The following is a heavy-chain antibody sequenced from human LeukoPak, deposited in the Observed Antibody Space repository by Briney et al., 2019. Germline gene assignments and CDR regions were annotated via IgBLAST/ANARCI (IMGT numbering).Heavy chain of an antibody. V-gene: IGHV4-59*01. Sequence: SETLSLTCTVSGGSISGYYWSWIRQPPGKGLEWIGYIYYSGSTNYNPSLKSRVTISVDTSKNQFSLKLSSVTAADTAVYYCARALGYYYYYYMDVWGKGTTVTVSS. D-gene: IGHD3-16*01. CDR3: ARALGYYYYYYMDV. CDR1: GGSISGYY. J-gene: IGHJ6*03. CDR2: IYYSGST.